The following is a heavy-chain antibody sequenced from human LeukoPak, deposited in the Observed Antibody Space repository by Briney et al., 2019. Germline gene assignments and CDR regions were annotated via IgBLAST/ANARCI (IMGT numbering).Heavy chain of an antibody. CDR2: IYYSGGT. V-gene: IGHV4-31*03. Sequence: PSQTLFLTCTVSGGSISSGGYYWSWIRQHPGKGLEWIGYIYYSGGTYYNPSLKSRITISIDTSKNQFSLKLNSVTAADTAVYYCARGGYYYYYGMDVWGQGTTVTVSS. CDR3: ARGGYYYYYGMDV. CDR1: GGSISSGGYY. D-gene: IGHD6-25*01. J-gene: IGHJ6*02.